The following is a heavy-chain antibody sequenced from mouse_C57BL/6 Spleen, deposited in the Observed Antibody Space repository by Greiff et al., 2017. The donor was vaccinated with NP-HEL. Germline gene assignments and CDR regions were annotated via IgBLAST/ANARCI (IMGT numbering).Heavy chain of an antibody. J-gene: IGHJ2*01. CDR3: ARDPLTTVVATGDY. CDR2: INPNNGGT. CDR1: GYTFTDYY. D-gene: IGHD1-1*01. Sequence: EVQLQQSGPELVKPGASVKISCKASGYTFTDYYMNWVKQSHGKSLEWIGDINPNNGGTSYNQKFKGKATLTVDKSSSTAYMELRSLTSEDSAVYYCARDPLTTVVATGDYWGQGTTLTVSS. V-gene: IGHV1-26*01.